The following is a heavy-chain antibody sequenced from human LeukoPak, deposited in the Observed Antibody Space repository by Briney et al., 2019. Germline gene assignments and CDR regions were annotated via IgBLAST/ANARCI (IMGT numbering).Heavy chain of an antibody. CDR2: ISTYNANT. Sequence: ALVKVSCKASGGTFSSYAISWVRQAPGQGLEWMGWISTYNANTNYALKLQGRVTLTTDTSTSTAYMELKSLRSDDTAVYYCAREECSIGVCYPSGYWGQGTLVTVSS. D-gene: IGHD2-8*01. CDR3: AREECSIGVCYPSGY. CDR1: GGTFSSYA. V-gene: IGHV1-18*01. J-gene: IGHJ4*02.